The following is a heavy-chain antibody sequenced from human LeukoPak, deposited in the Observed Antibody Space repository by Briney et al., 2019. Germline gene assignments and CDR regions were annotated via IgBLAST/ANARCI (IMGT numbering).Heavy chain of an antibody. D-gene: IGHD3-10*01. CDR1: GFTFSSYG. J-gene: IGHJ4*02. CDR2: FSGGGGYT. Sequence: PGRSLRLSCAASGFTFSSYGMHWVRQAPGKGLEWVSGFSGGGGYTHYADSVKGRFAISRDTSKNTLYLQMNSLRAEDTAIYYCAKDPAFGSGTYYPFDYWGQGTLVTVSS. CDR3: AKDPAFGSGTYYPFDY. V-gene: IGHV3-23*01.